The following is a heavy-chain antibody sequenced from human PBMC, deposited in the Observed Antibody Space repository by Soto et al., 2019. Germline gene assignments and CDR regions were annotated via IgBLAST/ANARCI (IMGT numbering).Heavy chain of an antibody. Sequence: SETLSLTCTVSGGSISSYYWSWIRQPPGKGLEWIGYIYYSGSTNYNPSLKSRVTISVDTSKNQFSLKLSSVTAADTAVYYCARSYGDYGEDYGYFDLWGRGTLVTVSS. J-gene: IGHJ2*01. CDR1: GGSISSYY. CDR2: IYYSGST. V-gene: IGHV4-59*08. CDR3: ARSYGDYGEDYGYFDL. D-gene: IGHD4-17*01.